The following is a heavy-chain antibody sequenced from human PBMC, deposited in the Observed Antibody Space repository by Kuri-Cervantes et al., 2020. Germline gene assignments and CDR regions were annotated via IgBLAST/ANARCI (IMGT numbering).Heavy chain of an antibody. CDR3: ARDREMVTILDYYYYGMDV. Sequence: LSLTCAASGFTFSRYWMSWVRQAPGKGLEWVANIKEDGSEKYYVDSVKGRFTISRDNAKKSLYLQMNSLRAEDTAVYYCARDREMVTILDYYYYGMDVWGQGTTVTVSS. D-gene: IGHD5-24*01. CDR2: IKEDGSEK. V-gene: IGHV3-7*01. CDR1: GFTFSRYW. J-gene: IGHJ6*02.